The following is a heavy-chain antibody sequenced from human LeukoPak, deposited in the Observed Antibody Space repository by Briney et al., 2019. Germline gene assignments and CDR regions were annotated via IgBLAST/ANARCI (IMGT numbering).Heavy chain of an antibody. V-gene: IGHV4-31*03. Sequence: PSETLSLTCTVSGGSISSGGYYWSWLRQHPGKGLEWIGYIYYSGSTYYNPSLKSRVTISVDTSKNQFSLKLSSVTAADTAVYYCARTGGSYYFDYWGQGTLVTVSS. CDR1: GGSISSGGYY. CDR3: ARTGGSYYFDY. J-gene: IGHJ4*02. CDR2: IYYSGST. D-gene: IGHD3-16*01.